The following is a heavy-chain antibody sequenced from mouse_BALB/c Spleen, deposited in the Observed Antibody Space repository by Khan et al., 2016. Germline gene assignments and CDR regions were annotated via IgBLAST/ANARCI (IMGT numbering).Heavy chain of an antibody. J-gene: IGHJ1*01. CDR3: ASFGYGTSRPWYFDV. D-gene: IGHD2-1*01. V-gene: IGHV9-3-1*01. CDR2: INTYTGEP. Sequence: QIQLVQSGPELKKPGETVKISCKAAGYTFTNYGMNWVKQAPGKGLKWMGWINTYTGEPTYADDFKGRFAFSLETSASTAYLQINNLKNEDTATYFCASFGYGTSRPWYFDVWGAGTTVTVSS. CDR1: GYTFTNYG.